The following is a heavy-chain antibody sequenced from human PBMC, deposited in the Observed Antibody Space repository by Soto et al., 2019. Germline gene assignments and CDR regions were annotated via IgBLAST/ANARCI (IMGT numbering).Heavy chain of an antibody. D-gene: IGHD2-2*01. V-gene: IGHV3-30*18. J-gene: IGHJ4*02. CDR3: AKWDIVVPC. Sequence: GGSLRLSCAASGFTFSSYGMHWVRQAPGKGLEWVAVISYDGSNKYYADSVKGRFTISRDNSKNTLYLQMNSLRAEDTAVYYCAKWDIVVPCWGQGTLVTVSS. CDR2: ISYDGSNK. CDR1: GFTFSSYG.